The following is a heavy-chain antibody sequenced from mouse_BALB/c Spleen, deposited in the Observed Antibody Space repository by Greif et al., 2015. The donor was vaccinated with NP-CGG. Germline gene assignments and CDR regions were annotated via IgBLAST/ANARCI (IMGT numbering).Heavy chain of an antibody. CDR2: ISSGGGST. CDR3: ARLDWDFPFAY. CDR1: GFAFSSYD. D-gene: IGHD4-1*01. V-gene: IGHV5-12-1*01. J-gene: IGHJ3*01. Sequence: EVQLQQSGGGLVKPGGSLKLSCAASGFAFSSYDMSWVRQTPEKRLEWVAYISSGGGSTYYPDTVEGRFTISRDNAKNTLYLQMSSLKSEDTAMYYCARLDWDFPFAYWGQGTLVTVSA.